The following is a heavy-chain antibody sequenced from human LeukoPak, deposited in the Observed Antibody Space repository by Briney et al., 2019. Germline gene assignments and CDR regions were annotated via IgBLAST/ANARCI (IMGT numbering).Heavy chain of an antibody. Sequence: GRSLRLSCAASGFTFSSYGMHWVRQAPGKGLEWVAVISYDGSNKYYADSVKGRFTISRDNSKNTLYLQMNSLRAEDTAVYYCAKNRVPTAITPDSWGQGTLVTVSS. J-gene: IGHJ5*01. CDR3: AKNRVPTAITPDS. CDR2: ISYDGSNK. D-gene: IGHD2-2*02. CDR1: GFTFSSYG. V-gene: IGHV3-30*18.